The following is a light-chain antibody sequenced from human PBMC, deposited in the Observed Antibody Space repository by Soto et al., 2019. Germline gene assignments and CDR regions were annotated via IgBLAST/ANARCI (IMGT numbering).Light chain of an antibody. J-gene: IGKJ1*01. Sequence: EIVLTQSPGTLSLSTGERATLSCRASQSVSSSYLAWYQQKPGQAPRLLIYGASSRDTGITVRFSGSGSGTDFTLTISRLEPEDFAVYYCQQYGSSQWTFGQGTKVEIK. CDR1: QSVSSSY. V-gene: IGKV3-20*01. CDR3: QQYGSSQWT. CDR2: GAS.